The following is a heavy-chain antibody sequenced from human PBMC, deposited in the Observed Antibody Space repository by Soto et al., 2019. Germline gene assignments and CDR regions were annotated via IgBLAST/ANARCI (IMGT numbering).Heavy chain of an antibody. CDR2: ISYDGSNK. D-gene: IGHD1-1*01. J-gene: IGHJ4*02. CDR1: GFTFSSYG. V-gene: IGHV3-30*18. Sequence: GGSLRLSCAASGFTFSSYGMHWVRQAPGKGLEWVAVISYDGSNKYYADSVKGRFTISRDNSKNTLYLQMNSLRAEDTAVYYCAKDLTGRAGIDYWGQGTLVTVSS. CDR3: AKDLTGRAGIDY.